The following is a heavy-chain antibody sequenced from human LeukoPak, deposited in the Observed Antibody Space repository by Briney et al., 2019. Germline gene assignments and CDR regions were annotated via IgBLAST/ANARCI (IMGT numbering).Heavy chain of an antibody. J-gene: IGHJ5*02. Sequence: GGSLRLSCAASGFTFSNSAMSWVRQAPGKGLEWVSVISGSGGSTYYADSVKGRFTISRDNSKNTLYLQMNSLRAEDTAVYYCAAVPHNPDLYDFWSGSYNWFGPWGQGTLVTVSS. V-gene: IGHV3-23*01. CDR2: ISGSGGST. CDR1: GFTFSNSA. CDR3: AAVPHNPDLYDFWSGSYNWFGP. D-gene: IGHD3-3*01.